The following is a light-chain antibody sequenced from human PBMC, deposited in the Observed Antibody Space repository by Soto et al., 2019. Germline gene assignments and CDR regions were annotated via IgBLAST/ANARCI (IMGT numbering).Light chain of an antibody. CDR3: QQRYSTLWT. Sequence: DIQMTQSPSSLSASVGDRVTITCRASQSISSYLNWYQQKPGKAPKLLIYAASSLQSGVPSRFSGSGSGKDFTLTISSLQTEDFATYYCQQRYSTLWTFGQGTKVEIK. CDR2: AAS. J-gene: IGKJ1*01. CDR1: QSISSY. V-gene: IGKV1-39*01.